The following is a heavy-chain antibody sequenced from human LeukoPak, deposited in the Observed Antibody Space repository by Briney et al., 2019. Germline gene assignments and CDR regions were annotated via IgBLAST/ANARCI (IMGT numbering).Heavy chain of an antibody. Sequence: ASVKVSCKASGYTFTSYGISWVRQAPGQGLEWMGWISAYNGNTNYAQKLQGRVTMTTDTSTSTAYMELRSLRSDDTAMYYCARAEAYCSGGSCYGDNWFDPWGQGTLVTVSS. V-gene: IGHV1-18*01. J-gene: IGHJ5*02. CDR1: GYTFTSYG. CDR3: ARAEAYCSGGSCYGDNWFDP. CDR2: ISAYNGNT. D-gene: IGHD2-15*01.